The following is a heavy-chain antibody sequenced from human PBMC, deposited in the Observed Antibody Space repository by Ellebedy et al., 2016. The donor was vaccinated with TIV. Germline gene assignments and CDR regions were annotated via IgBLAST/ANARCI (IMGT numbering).Heavy chain of an antibody. CDR3: ARGGTVTSYYYYYGMDV. J-gene: IGHJ6*02. CDR1: GFTVSSNY. Sequence: GGSLRLSCAASGFTVSSNYMSWVRQAPGKGLEWVSVIYSGGSTYYADSVKGRFTISRDNSKNTLYLQMNSLRAEDTAVYYRARGGTVTSYYYYYGMDVWGQGTTVTVSS. V-gene: IGHV3-53*01. CDR2: IYSGGST. D-gene: IGHD4-17*01.